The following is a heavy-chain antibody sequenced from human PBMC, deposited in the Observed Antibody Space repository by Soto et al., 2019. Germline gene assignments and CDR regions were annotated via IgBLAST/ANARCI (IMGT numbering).Heavy chain of an antibody. J-gene: IGHJ4*02. V-gene: IGHV3-23*01. CDR2: ITATGDRT. D-gene: IGHD4-17*01. CDR1: GFRFSSYS. CDR3: ATMNGEFEY. Sequence: GGSLRLSCADSGFRFSSYSMSWVRQTPGKGLEWVAAITATGDRTYYADSVTGRFTISRDNSKKTHYLQMTSLRAEDTAMHYCATMNGEFEYWGQGTQVTVSS.